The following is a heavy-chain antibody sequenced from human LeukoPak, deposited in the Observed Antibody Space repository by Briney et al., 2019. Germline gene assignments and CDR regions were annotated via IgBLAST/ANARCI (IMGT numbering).Heavy chain of an antibody. J-gene: IGHJ3*02. CDR3: AREKDSGSYYGAFDI. D-gene: IGHD1-26*01. CDR2: INPNSGGT. CDR1: GYTFTGYY. Sequence: GASVKVSCKASGYTFTGYYMHWVRQAPGQGLEWMGWINPNSGGTNYAQKFQGRVTMTRDTSISTAYMELSRLRSDDTAVYYCAREKDSGSYYGAFDIWGQGTMVTVSS. V-gene: IGHV1-2*02.